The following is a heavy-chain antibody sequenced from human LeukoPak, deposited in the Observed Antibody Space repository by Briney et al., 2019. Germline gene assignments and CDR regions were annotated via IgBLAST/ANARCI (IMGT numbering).Heavy chain of an antibody. CDR3: ARVRSGYYTSYYYYYGMDV. D-gene: IGHD3-3*01. CDR2: ISAYNGNT. Sequence: ASVKVSCKASGYTFTSYCISWVRQAPGQGLEWMGWISAYNGNTNYAQKLQGRVTMTTDTSTSTAYMELRSLRSDDTAVYYCARVRSGYYTSYYYYYGMDVWGQGTTVTVSS. J-gene: IGHJ6*02. V-gene: IGHV1-18*01. CDR1: GYTFTSYC.